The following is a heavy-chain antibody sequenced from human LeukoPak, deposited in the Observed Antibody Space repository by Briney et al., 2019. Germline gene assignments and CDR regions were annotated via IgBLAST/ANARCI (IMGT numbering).Heavy chain of an antibody. V-gene: IGHV3-30*18. CDR2: ISYDGSNK. CDR1: GFTLSSYG. D-gene: IGHD3-9*01. J-gene: IGHJ5*02. Sequence: GGSLRLSCAASGFTLSSYGMHWVRQAPGKGLEWVAVISYDGSNKYYADSVKGRFTISRDNSKNTLYLQMNSLRAEDTAVYYCAKDSYDILTDSNWFDPWGQGTLVTVSS. CDR3: AKDSYDILTDSNWFDP.